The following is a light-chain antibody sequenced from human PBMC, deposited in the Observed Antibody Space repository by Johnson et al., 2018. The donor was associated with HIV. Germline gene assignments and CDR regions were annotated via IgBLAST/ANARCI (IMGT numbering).Light chain of an antibody. CDR2: DNS. J-gene: IGLJ1*01. CDR1: RSNIGDNF. CDR3: GTWDSSLSGYV. V-gene: IGLV1-51*01. Sequence: QSILTQPPSVSAAPGQKVTISCSGNRSNIGDNFVSWYQHLPGTAPKLLVYDNSKRPSGIPDRFSATKSGTSATLGITGLQTGDEADYYCGTWDSSLSGYVVGAVTKVPVL.